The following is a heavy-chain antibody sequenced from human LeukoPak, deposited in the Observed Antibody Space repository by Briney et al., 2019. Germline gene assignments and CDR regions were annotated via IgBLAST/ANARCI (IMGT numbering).Heavy chain of an antibody. V-gene: IGHV3-30-3*01. CDR1: GFTFSTYP. Sequence: GGSLRLSCAASGFTFSTYPMHWVRQAPGKGLEWVAGISYDGSSKYYADSVKGRFTISRDNSKNTLYLQMNSLRAEDTAVYYCAKDPSQSIAVAAVIDYWGQGTLVTVSS. CDR3: AKDPSQSIAVAAVIDY. D-gene: IGHD6-19*01. J-gene: IGHJ4*02. CDR2: ISYDGSSK.